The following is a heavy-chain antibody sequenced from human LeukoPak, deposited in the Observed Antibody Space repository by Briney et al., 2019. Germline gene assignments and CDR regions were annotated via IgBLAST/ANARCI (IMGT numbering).Heavy chain of an antibody. CDR2: ISATGLST. D-gene: IGHD2-21*02. CDR3: ARVFKVLTYCGGDCYPYYFDY. J-gene: IGHJ4*02. Sequence: PGGSLRLSCAASGFTFSSYAMTWVRQGPGMGLEWVSGISATGLSTNYADSVKGRFTISRDNAKNSLYLQMNSLRAEDTAVYYCARVFKVLTYCGGDCYPYYFDYWGQGTLVTVSS. CDR1: GFTFSSYA. V-gene: IGHV3-23*01.